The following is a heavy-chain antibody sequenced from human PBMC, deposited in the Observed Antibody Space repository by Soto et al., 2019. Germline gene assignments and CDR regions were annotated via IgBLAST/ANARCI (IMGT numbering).Heavy chain of an antibody. D-gene: IGHD6-13*01. CDR1: GFSLSTGGVG. V-gene: IGHV2-5*02. CDR2: IYWDDDK. J-gene: IGHJ4*02. CDR3: AHSVATAGPLTYFDS. Sequence: QITLKESGPTLVKPTQTLTLTCTFSGFSLSTGGVGVGWIRQPPGKALEWLALIYWDDDKRYSPSLKSSLTIPKDTSKNQVVLTVTNIDPVDTATYFCAHSVATAGPLTYFDSWGQGTLVTVSS.